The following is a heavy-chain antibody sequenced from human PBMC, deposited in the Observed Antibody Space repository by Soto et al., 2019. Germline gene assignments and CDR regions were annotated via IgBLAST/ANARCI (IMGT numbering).Heavy chain of an antibody. D-gene: IGHD5-12*01. V-gene: IGHV1-69*01. Sequence: QVQLVQSGAEVKKPGSSVKVSCKASGGTFSSYAISWVRQAPGQGLEWMGGIIPIFGTANYAQKFQGRVTITADDSTSTAYMELSSLRSEDTAVYYCARDNSGYDYYYYYGMDVWGQGTTVTVSS. J-gene: IGHJ6*02. CDR2: IIPIFGTA. CDR1: GGTFSSYA. CDR3: ARDNSGYDYYYYYGMDV.